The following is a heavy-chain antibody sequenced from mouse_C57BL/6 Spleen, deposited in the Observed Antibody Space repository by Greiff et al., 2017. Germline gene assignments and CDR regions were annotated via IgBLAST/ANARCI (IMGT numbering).Heavy chain of an antibody. CDR3: ARVYDGYYGYFDV. CDR1: GFTFSDYY. CDR2: INYDGSST. D-gene: IGHD2-3*01. J-gene: IGHJ1*03. Sequence: VQLKESEGGLVQPGSSMKLSCTASGFTFSDYYMAWVRQVPEKGLEWVANINYDGSSTYYLDSLKSRFIISRDNAKNILYLQMSSLKSEDTATYYCARVYDGYYGYFDVWGTGTTVTVSS. V-gene: IGHV5-16*01.